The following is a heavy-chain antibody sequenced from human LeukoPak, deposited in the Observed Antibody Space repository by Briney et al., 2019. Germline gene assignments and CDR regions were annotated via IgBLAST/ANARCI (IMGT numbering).Heavy chain of an antibody. Sequence: PGGSLRLSCAASGFTFSGYVMNWVRQVPGKGLEWVSVISGSGDNTYYADSVKGRFTIPRDNSKNTLYLQMNSLRAEDTAVYYCARDKHDFWSGYWYYFDYWGQGTLVTVSS. CDR1: GFTFSGYV. CDR3: ARDKHDFWSGYWYYFDY. CDR2: ISGSGDNT. J-gene: IGHJ4*02. V-gene: IGHV3-23*01. D-gene: IGHD3-3*01.